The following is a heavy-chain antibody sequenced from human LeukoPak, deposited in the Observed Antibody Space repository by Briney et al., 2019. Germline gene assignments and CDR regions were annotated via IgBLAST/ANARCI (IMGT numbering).Heavy chain of an antibody. CDR3: ARGRDSSGLNWFDP. CDR1: GYTFTSYA. J-gene: IGHJ5*02. D-gene: IGHD3-22*01. Sequence: GASVKVSCKASGYTFTSYAMNWVRQAPGQGLEWMGWINTNTGNPTYAQGFTGRFVFSLDTSVSTAYLQISSLKAEDTAVYYCARGRDSSGLNWFDPWGQGTLVTVSS. V-gene: IGHV7-4-1*02. CDR2: INTNTGNP.